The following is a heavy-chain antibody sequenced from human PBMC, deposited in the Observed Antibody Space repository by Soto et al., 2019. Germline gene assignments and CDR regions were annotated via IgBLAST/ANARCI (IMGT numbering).Heavy chain of an antibody. CDR3: ARDVDCSSTSCSPSRYYYYYYGMDV. D-gene: IGHD2-2*01. Sequence: GASVKVSCKASGGTFSSYAISWVRQAPGQGLEWMGGIIPIFGTANYAQKFQGRVTITADESTSTAYMELSSLRSEDTAVYYCARDVDCSSTSCSPSRYYYYYYGMDVWGQGTTVTVSS. CDR1: GGTFSSYA. J-gene: IGHJ6*02. V-gene: IGHV1-69*13. CDR2: IIPIFGTA.